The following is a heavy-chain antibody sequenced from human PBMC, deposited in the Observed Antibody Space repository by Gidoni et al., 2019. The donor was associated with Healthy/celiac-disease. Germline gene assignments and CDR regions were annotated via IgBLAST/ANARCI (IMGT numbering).Heavy chain of an antibody. CDR3: ARVLRYDYVWGSYRYYFDY. D-gene: IGHD3-16*02. J-gene: IGHJ4*02. CDR1: GFTFSSYW. V-gene: IGHV3-7*01. Sequence: EVQLVGSGVGLVQPGGSLRLACASSGFTFSSYWLSWVRQATGNGLGGVSNIKQDGSDKYYVDSVKGRFTISRDNAKNSLYLQMNSLRAEDTAVYYCARVLRYDYVWGSYRYYFDYWGQGTLVTVSS. CDR2: IKQDGSDK.